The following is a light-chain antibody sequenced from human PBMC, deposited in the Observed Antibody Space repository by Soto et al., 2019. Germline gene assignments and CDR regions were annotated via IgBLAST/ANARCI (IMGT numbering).Light chain of an antibody. CDR2: AAS. V-gene: IGKV1-39*01. Sequence: DIQMTQSPSSLSGSVGDRVTITCRASESISRHLNWYQQKPGKAPKLLIYAASSLQNGVPSRFRGGGSGTDFTLTISNLQPEDFATYYCQQTYTTLSITFGQGTRLDTK. J-gene: IGKJ5*01. CDR3: QQTYTTLSIT. CDR1: ESISRH.